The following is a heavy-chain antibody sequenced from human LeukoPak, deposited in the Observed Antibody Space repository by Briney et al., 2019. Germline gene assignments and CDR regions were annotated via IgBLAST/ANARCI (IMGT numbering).Heavy chain of an antibody. J-gene: IGHJ4*02. CDR2: INPSGGST. D-gene: IGHD1-26*01. CDR1: GYTFTSYY. Sequence: GASVKVSCKASGYTFTSYYMHWVRQAPGQGLEWMGIINPSGGSTSYAQKFQGRVSMASDTSTSTVYMELSSLRSDDTAVYYCARVGPTHYFDYWGQGTLVTVSS. V-gene: IGHV1-46*01. CDR3: ARVGPTHYFDY.